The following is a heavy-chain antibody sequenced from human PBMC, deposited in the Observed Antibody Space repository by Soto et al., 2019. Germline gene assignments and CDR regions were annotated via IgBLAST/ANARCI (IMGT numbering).Heavy chain of an antibody. Sequence: SLSLSCAASGFTFDNYAMHWVRQAPGKGLEWVSGISWNSNTIAYADPVKGRFTISRDNAKNSLYLQMNSLRAEDTAFYYCAKDTGPNWGQGTLVTVSS. J-gene: IGHJ4*02. CDR2: ISWNSNTI. V-gene: IGHV3-9*01. CDR1: GFTFDNYA. CDR3: AKDTGPN.